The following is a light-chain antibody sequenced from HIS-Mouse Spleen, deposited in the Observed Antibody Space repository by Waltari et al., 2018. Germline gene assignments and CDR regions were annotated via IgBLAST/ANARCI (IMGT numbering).Light chain of an antibody. Sequence: SYELTQPPSVSVSPGQPARITCSGDALPQQYAYWYQQKPGPAPVLVIYKDSERPSGIPERFSGSSSGTTVTLTISGVQAEDEADYYCQSADSSGTYPVFGGGTQLTVL. J-gene: IGLJ7*01. CDR1: ALPQQY. CDR3: QSADSSGTYPV. V-gene: IGLV3-25*03. CDR2: KDS.